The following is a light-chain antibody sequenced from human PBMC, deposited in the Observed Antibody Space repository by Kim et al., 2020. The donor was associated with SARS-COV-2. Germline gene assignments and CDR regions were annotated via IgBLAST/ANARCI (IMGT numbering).Light chain of an antibody. V-gene: IGKV3-15*01. Sequence: IVMTQSPATLSVSPGERVTLSCRASQSVSNNLAWYQQRPGQAPRLLIYGASTRATDISARFSGSGSGTDFTLTIRSLQSEDVAVYYCQQYNDWPLLTLGGGTKVDIK. CDR2: GAS. CDR1: QSVSNN. CDR3: QQYNDWPLLT. J-gene: IGKJ4*01.